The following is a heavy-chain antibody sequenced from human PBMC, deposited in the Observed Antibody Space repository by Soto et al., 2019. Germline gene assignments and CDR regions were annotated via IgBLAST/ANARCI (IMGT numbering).Heavy chain of an antibody. J-gene: IGHJ4*02. CDR1: GFTFNIYG. V-gene: IGHV3-30*18. CDR2: ISYDGSNQ. Sequence: VKLVESGGGVVQPGGSLRLSCAASGFTFNIYGMHWVRQAPDKGLEWVALISYDGSNQYYADSVKGRFTISRDNSKNTLFLQMNSLRADDTAVYYCAKDQASGQGSFDSWGQVTLGTVSS. CDR3: AKDQASGQGSFDS.